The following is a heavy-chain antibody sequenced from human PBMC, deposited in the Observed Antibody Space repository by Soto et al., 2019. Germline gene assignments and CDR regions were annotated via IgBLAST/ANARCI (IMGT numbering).Heavy chain of an antibody. CDR1: GGSITGGSISSTTYY. D-gene: IGHD1-26*01. J-gene: IGHJ4*02. V-gene: IGHV4-39*01. CDR3: ARRYGSAIDY. CDR2: FFIGGNT. Sequence: SETLSLTCTVSGGSITGGSISSTTYYWGWMRQPPGKGLEWIASFFIGGNTYYNPSLKSRVTTSVDTSKNQFSLKLSSVTAADTAVYYCARRYGSAIDYWGQGTLVTVSS.